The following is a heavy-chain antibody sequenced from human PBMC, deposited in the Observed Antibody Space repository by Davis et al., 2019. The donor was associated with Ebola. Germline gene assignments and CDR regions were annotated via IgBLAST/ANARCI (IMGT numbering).Heavy chain of an antibody. CDR1: GFTFSSYW. V-gene: IGHV3-23*01. CDR2: ISGSGGST. CDR3: ARDGDNYSDLDY. Sequence: PGGSLRLSCAASGFTFSSYWMSWVRQAPGKGLEWVSAISGSGGSTYYADSVKGRFTISRDNSKNTLYLQMNSLRAEDTAVYYCARDGDNYSDLDYWGQETLVTVSS. J-gene: IGHJ4*02. D-gene: IGHD4/OR15-4a*01.